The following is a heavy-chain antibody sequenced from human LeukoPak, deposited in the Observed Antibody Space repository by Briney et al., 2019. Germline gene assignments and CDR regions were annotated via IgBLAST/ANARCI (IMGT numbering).Heavy chain of an antibody. V-gene: IGHV3-74*01. Sequence: GGSLRLSCAASGFIFSSYWMHWVRQAPGKGLVWVSRINSDGSSTSYADSVKGRFTISRDNAKNTLYLQMNSLRAEDTAVDYFARDPRDIVVVVSADYWGQGTLVTVSS. CDR3: ARDPRDIVVVVSADY. CDR2: INSDGSST. J-gene: IGHJ4*02. CDR1: GFIFSSYW. D-gene: IGHD2-15*01.